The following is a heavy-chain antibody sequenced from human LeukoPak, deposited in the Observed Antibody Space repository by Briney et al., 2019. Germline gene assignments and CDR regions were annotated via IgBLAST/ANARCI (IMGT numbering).Heavy chain of an antibody. J-gene: IGHJ3*02. CDR1: GFSLSTSGMC. CDR2: IDWDDDK. Sequence: SGPALVKPTQTLTLTCAFSGFSLSTSGMCVSWIRQPPGKALEWLARIDWDDDKYYSTSLKTRLTISKDTSKNQVVLTMTNMDPVDTATYYCARMSYGGNPAELAFDIWGQGTMVTVSS. CDR3: ARMSYGGNPAELAFDI. V-gene: IGHV2-70*11. D-gene: IGHD4-23*01.